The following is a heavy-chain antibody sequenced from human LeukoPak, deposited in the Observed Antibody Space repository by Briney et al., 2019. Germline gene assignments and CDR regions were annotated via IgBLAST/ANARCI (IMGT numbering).Heavy chain of an antibody. D-gene: IGHD6-6*01. CDR1: GFTFSSYS. J-gene: IGHJ1*01. Sequence: PGGSLRLSCAASGFTFSSYSMNWVRQAPGKGLEWVSSISSSSSYIYYADSVKGRFTISRDNAKNSLYLQMNSLRAEDTAVYYCARGSSSSEEYFQHWGQGTLVTVSS. CDR2: ISSSSSYI. CDR3: ARGSSSSEEYFQH. V-gene: IGHV3-21*01.